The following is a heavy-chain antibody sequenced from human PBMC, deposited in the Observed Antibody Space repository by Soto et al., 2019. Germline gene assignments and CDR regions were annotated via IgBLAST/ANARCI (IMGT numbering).Heavy chain of an antibody. CDR1: GYTFTSYG. J-gene: IGHJ6*03. V-gene: IGHV1-8*02. CDR3: ARAPTPYSSSSVDYYYYMDV. CDR2: MNPNNGNT. Sequence: ASVKVSCKASGYTFTSYGISWVRQAPGQGLEWMGWMNPNNGNTGYAQKLQGRVTMTRNTSISTAYMELSSLRSEDTAVYYCARAPTPYSSSSVDYYYYMDVWGKGTTVTVSS. D-gene: IGHD6-6*01.